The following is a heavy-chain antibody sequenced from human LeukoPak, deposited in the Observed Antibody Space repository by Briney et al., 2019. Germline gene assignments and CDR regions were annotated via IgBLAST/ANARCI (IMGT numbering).Heavy chain of an antibody. Sequence: GRSLRLSCAASGFTFDDYAMHWVRQAPGKGLEWVSGISWNSGSIGYADSVKGRFTISRDNAKNSLYLQMNSLRAEDTALYYCAKAQSHGLFDYWGQGTLVTVSS. V-gene: IGHV3-9*01. CDR3: AKAQSHGLFDY. CDR2: ISWNSGSI. J-gene: IGHJ4*02. CDR1: GFTFDDYA. D-gene: IGHD3-16*01.